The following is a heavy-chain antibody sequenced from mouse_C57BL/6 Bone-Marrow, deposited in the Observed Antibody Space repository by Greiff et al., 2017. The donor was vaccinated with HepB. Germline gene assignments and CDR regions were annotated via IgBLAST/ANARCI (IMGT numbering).Heavy chain of an antibody. CDR2: IYPRSGNT. D-gene: IGHD2-4*01. V-gene: IGHV1-81*01. J-gene: IGHJ3*01. CDR3: ARESYYYDYDVGFAY. Sequence: QVQLQQSGAELARPGASVKLSCKASGYTFTSYGISWVKQRTGQGLEWIGEIYPRSGNTYYNEKFKGKATLTADKSSSTAYMKLRSLTSEDSAVYFCARESYYYDYDVGFAYWGQGTLVTVSA. CDR1: GYTFTSYG.